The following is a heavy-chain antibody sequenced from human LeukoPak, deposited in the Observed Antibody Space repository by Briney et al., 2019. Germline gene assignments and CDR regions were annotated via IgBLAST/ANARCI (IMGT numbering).Heavy chain of an antibody. CDR2: IKQDGSEK. CDR1: GFTFSGSA. Sequence: GGSLKLSCAASGFTFSGSAMHWVRQASGKGLEWVANIKQDGSEKYYVDSVKGRFTISRDNAKNSLYLQMNSLRAEDTAVYYCARVAMVRGVIIKSTFDYWGQGTLVTVSS. V-gene: IGHV3-7*02. CDR3: ARVAMVRGVIIKSTFDY. D-gene: IGHD3-10*01. J-gene: IGHJ4*02.